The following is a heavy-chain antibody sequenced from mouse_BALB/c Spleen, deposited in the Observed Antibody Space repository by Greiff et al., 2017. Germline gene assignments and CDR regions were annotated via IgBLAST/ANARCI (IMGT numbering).Heavy chain of an antibody. CDR1: GYAFSSYW. CDR2: IYPGDGDT. Sequence: QVQLQQSGAELVRPGSSVKISCKASGYAFSSYWMNWVKQRPGQGLEWIGQIYPGDGDTSYNQKFKGKATLTADKSSSTAYMQLSSLTSEDSAVYYCARGTATSAMDYWGQGTSVTVSS. CDR3: ARGTATSAMDY. J-gene: IGHJ4*01. D-gene: IGHD1-2*01. V-gene: IGHV1-80*01.